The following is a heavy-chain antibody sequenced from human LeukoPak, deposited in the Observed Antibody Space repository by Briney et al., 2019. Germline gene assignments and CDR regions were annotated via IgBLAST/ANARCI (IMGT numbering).Heavy chain of an antibody. J-gene: IGHJ4*02. Sequence: PGGSLRLSCAASGFTFSNAWMSWVRQAPEKGLDWVSVISGSAHKIRYADSVRGRFTISRDNSENTVYLQMNNLRGEDTAIYYCAGRITGYSSGYVFWGQGTLVTVSS. V-gene: IGHV3-23*01. CDR2: ISGSAHKI. CDR3: AGRITGYSSGYVF. D-gene: IGHD5-18*01. CDR1: GFTFSNAW.